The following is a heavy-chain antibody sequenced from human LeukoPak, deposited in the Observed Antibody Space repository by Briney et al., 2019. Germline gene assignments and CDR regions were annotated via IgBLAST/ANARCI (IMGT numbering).Heavy chain of an antibody. V-gene: IGHV3-23*01. Sequence: WVRXXXXXGLEWVSSLSRSGDSIYYADSVKGRFTISRDNSKNTLYLQMSSLRAEDTAVYYCVNGGIPDYWGQGTLVTVSS. CDR3: VNGGIPDY. J-gene: IGHJ4*02. CDR2: LSRSGDSI. D-gene: IGHD6-13*01.